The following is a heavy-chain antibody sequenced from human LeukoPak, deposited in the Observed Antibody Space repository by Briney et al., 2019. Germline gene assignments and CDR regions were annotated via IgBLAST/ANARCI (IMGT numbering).Heavy chain of an antibody. V-gene: IGHV4-39*02. J-gene: IGHJ4*02. Sequence: SETLSLTCTVSGGSISSSSYYWGWIRQPPGKGLEWTGSIYYSGSTYYNPSLKSRVTISVDTSKNQFSLKLSSVTAADTAVYYCVRDQTYSGSGIYTYFDYWGQGILVTVSS. CDR2: IYYSGST. D-gene: IGHD3-10*01. CDR3: VRDQTYSGSGIYTYFDY. CDR1: GGSISSSSYY.